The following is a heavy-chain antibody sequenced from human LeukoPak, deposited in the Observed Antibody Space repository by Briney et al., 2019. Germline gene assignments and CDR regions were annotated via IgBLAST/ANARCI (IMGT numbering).Heavy chain of an antibody. CDR2: IGSTSYI. CDR3: ARVGYSSSWYGDY. D-gene: IGHD6-13*01. Sequence: PGGSLRLSCAASGFTFSTYSMTWVRQAPGNGLEWDSSIGSTSYIYYADSVKGRFTISRDNAKNSLYLQMNSLRAEDTAVYYCARVGYSSSWYGDYWGQGTLVTVSS. J-gene: IGHJ4*02. V-gene: IGHV3-21*01. CDR1: GFTFSTYS.